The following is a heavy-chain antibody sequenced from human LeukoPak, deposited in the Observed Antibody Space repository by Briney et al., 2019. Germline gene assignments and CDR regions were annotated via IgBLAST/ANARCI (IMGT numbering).Heavy chain of an antibody. Sequence: TSETLSLTCAVYGGSFSGYYWSWIRQPPGKGLEWIGEINHSGSTNYNPSLKSRVTISVDTSKNQFSLQLNSVTPEDTAVYYCARLENWAFDFWGQGTLITVSS. V-gene: IGHV4-34*01. CDR1: GGSFSGYY. D-gene: IGHD7-27*01. CDR2: INHSGST. CDR3: ARLENWAFDF. J-gene: IGHJ4*02.